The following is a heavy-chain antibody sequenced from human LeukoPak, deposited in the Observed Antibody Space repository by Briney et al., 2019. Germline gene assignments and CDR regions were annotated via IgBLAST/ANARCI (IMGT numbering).Heavy chain of an antibody. D-gene: IGHD6-13*01. CDR1: GGTFSSYA. CDR2: IIPIFGTA. Sequence: GSSVKVSCKASGGTFSSYAISWVRQAPGQGLEWMGGIIPIFGTANYAQKFQGRVTITADESTSTAYMELSSLRSEDTAVYYCARYSSPAEGATHPPFYYYYYMDVWGKGTTVTISS. J-gene: IGHJ6*03. V-gene: IGHV1-69*01. CDR3: ARYSSPAEGATHPPFYYYYYMDV.